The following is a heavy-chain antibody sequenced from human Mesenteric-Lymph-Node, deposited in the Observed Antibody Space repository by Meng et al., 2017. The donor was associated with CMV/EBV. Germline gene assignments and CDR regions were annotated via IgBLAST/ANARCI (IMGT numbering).Heavy chain of an antibody. V-gene: IGHV5-51*01. Sequence: GESLKISCQGSGSSFTTYWIGWVRQMPGKGLEWMRSIYPTDSDTKYSPSFQGQVTLSADKSNATAYLQWTSLKASDTAMYFCARIAGDFYDYVVSGQNVIDIWGQGTMVTVSS. D-gene: IGHD3-16*01. CDR1: GSSFTTYW. CDR3: ARIAGDFYDYVVSGQNVIDI. J-gene: IGHJ3*02. CDR2: IYPTDSDT.